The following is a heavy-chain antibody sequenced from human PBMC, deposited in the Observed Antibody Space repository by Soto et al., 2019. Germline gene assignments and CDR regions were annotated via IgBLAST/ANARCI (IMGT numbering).Heavy chain of an antibody. J-gene: IGHJ4*02. D-gene: IGHD3-22*01. CDR2: IHHTGST. CDR1: GGSFSGYY. V-gene: IGHV4-34*01. Sequence: QVQLQQWGAGLLKPSETLSLTCAVHGGSFSGYYWGWIRQPPGKGLEWIVEIHHTGSTIYNPSLKSRVTISLDTSKSQFSLKLTSVTAADTAVYYCARVAKRYYYDSSGSYRDPYYFDFWGQGALVTVSS. CDR3: ARVAKRYYYDSSGSYRDPYYFDF.